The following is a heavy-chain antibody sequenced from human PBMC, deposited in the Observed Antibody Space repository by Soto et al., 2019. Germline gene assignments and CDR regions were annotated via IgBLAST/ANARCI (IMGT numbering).Heavy chain of an antibody. Sequence: QVQLQESGPGLVKPSETLSLTCTVSGGSISSYYWSWIRQPPGKGLEWIGYIYYSGSTNYNPSLTSRVTISVDTSKNPSSLKLSSVTAADTAVYYCARVLFGRGNWFDPWGQGTLVTVSS. V-gene: IGHV4-59*01. CDR1: GGSISSYY. CDR3: ARVLFGRGNWFDP. J-gene: IGHJ5*02. D-gene: IGHD3-3*01. CDR2: IYYSGST.